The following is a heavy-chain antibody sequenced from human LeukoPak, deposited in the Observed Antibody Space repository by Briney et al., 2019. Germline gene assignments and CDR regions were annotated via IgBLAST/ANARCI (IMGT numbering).Heavy chain of an antibody. J-gene: IGHJ3*02. D-gene: IGHD3-10*01. CDR2: IKQDGSEK. V-gene: IGHV3-7*01. CDR3: ARDLATASVYYYGSGSHAFDI. CDR1: GFTFSSYW. Sequence: PGGSLRLSCAASGFTFSSYWMSWVRQAPGKGLEWVANIKQDGSEKYYVDSVKGRFTISRDNTKNSLYLQMNSLRAEDTAVYYCARDLATASVYYYGSGSHAFDIWGQGTMVTVSS.